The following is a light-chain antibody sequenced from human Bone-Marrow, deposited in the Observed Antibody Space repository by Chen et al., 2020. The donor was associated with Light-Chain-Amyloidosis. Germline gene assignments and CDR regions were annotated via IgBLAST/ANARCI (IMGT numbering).Light chain of an antibody. CDR1: NTGSTT. J-gene: IGLJ3*02. Sequence: SYVRTQPSSVSVAPGPTATMACGGNNTGSTTVHWYQQTPGQAPLLVVYDDSDRPSGIPERLSGSNSGNTATLTISRVEAGDEADYYCQVWDRSSDRPVFGGGTKLTVL. CDR2: DDS. V-gene: IGLV3-21*02. CDR3: QVWDRSSDRPV.